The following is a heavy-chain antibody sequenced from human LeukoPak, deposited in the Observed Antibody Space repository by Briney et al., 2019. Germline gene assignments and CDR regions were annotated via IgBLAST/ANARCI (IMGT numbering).Heavy chain of an antibody. CDR1: GFTFSAYG. J-gene: IGHJ3*02. Sequence: PGRSLTLSCAASGFTFSAYGMHWVRLAPGKGLEWLADIRFDGSSQKYTDSMKGRFTVSRDNSQNILYLQMNSLGGETTAMYYCTREEWNHCRAQTCHGALDIRGQGTMVTV. CDR2: IRFDGSSQ. D-gene: IGHD2-15*01. V-gene: IGHV3-33*01. CDR3: TREEWNHCRAQTCHGALDI.